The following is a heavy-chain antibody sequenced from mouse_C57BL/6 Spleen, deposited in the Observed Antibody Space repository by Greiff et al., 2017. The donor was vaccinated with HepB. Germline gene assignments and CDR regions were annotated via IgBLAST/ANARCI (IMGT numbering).Heavy chain of an antibody. CDR1: GYTFTDYE. Sequence: QVQLQQLGAELVRPGASVTLSCKALGYTFTDYEMHWVKQTPVHGLEWIGAIDPETGGTAYNQKFKGKAILTADKSSSTAYMELRSLASEDSAVYYCTSRRGYFDVWGTGTTVTVSS. CDR2: IDPETGGT. J-gene: IGHJ1*03. V-gene: IGHV1-15*01. CDR3: TSRRGYFDV.